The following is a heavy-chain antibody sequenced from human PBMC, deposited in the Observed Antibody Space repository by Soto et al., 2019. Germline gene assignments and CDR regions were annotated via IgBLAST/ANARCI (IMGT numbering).Heavy chain of an antibody. CDR3: ATGVIWIGYFTVDS. J-gene: IGHJ4*02. V-gene: IGHV1-69*01. D-gene: IGHD3-3*01. CDR1: GGSFGNSA. Sequence: QVLLVQSGAEVKKPGSSVKISCKASGGSFGNSAINWVRQTPGQGLERLGGFIPVYRTLNYAQKFQGRVTINADESTGTAYMTLSSLASNDTAVYYCATGVIWIGYFTVDSWGQGTRVTVSS. CDR2: FIPVYRTL.